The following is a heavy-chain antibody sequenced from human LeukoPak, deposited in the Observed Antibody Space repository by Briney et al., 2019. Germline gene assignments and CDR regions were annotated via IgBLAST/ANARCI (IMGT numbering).Heavy chain of an antibody. CDR3: ARSYASSGLDH. CDR1: GYSITSIYY. Sequence: KTSETLSLTCTVSGYSITSIYYWGWIRQPPGKGLEWIESIHHSGDTAYTPSLKSRITISVDTSKSQFSLRLSSVTAADTAVYYCARSYASSGLDHWGQGTLVTVSS. CDR2: IHHSGDT. V-gene: IGHV4-38-2*02. J-gene: IGHJ4*02. D-gene: IGHD3-16*01.